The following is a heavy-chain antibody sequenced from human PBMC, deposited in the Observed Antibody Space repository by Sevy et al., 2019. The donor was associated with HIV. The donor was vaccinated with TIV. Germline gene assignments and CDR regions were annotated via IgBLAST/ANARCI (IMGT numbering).Heavy chain of an antibody. Sequence: ASVKVSCKVSGYSLTELSMHWVRQAPGKGLEWMGGFDPEDGETIYAQKFQDRVTMTEDTSTNTANMELSSLRSEDTAVNYCATGLPGEYPECDRIRCFTDYFAYWGQGALVTVSS. V-gene: IGHV1-24*01. CDR1: GYSLTELS. D-gene: IGHD3-3*02. CDR2: FDPEDGET. J-gene: IGHJ4*02. CDR3: ATGLPGEYPECDRIRCFTDYFAY.